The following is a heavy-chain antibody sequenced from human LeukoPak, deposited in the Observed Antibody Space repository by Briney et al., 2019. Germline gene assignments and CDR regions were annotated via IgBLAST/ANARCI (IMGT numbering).Heavy chain of an antibody. J-gene: IGHJ4*02. Sequence: SEALSLTCAVSGYFISSGYYWSWIRQPPGKGLEWIGYIYYSGSTYYNPSLKSRVTISVDTSKNQFSLKLSSVTAADTAVYYCARDLDYWGQGTLVTVSS. V-gene: IGHV4-30-4*08. CDR3: ARDLDY. CDR2: IYYSGST. CDR1: GYFISSGYY.